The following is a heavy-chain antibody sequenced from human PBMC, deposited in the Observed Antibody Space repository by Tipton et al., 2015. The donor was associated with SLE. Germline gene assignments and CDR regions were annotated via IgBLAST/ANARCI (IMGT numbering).Heavy chain of an antibody. CDR2: SFYSGTT. CDR1: GGSISSGGFY. Sequence: TLSLTCTVSGGSISSGGFYWSWIRQHPGRGLEWIGYSFYSGTTYYNPSLKSRLTISLDTSNNQFSLRLRSVTVADTAVYYCARVSRYDDRPLDHWGQGTLVTVSS. J-gene: IGHJ4*02. V-gene: IGHV4-31*03. D-gene: IGHD3-3*01. CDR3: ARVSRYDDRPLDH.